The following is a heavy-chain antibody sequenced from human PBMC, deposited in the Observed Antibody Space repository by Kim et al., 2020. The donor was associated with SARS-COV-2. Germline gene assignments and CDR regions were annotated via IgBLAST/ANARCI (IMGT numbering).Heavy chain of an antibody. J-gene: IGHJ6*02. V-gene: IGHV4-4*07. CDR3: ARDSGRYYYGMDV. D-gene: IGHD3-10*01. Sequence: YHPSLKSRVTMSVDTSKNQFSLNLSSVTAADTAVYYCARDSGRYYYGMDVWGQGTTVTVSS.